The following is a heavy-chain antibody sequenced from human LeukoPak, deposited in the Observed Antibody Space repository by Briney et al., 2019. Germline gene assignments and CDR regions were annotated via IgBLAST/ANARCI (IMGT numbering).Heavy chain of an antibody. CDR2: IYTSGNT. CDR3: AGEVGGSWFDP. J-gene: IGHJ5*02. Sequence: SQTLSLTRTVSVGAISSGSHYWSWIRQPAGEGLEWIGRIYTSGNTTYNPSLKSRVTISLDTSKNQFSLTLSSLTAAHTAVYFCAGEVGGSWFDPWGLGTLVTVSS. D-gene: IGHD1-26*01. V-gene: IGHV4-61*02. CDR1: VGAISSGSHY.